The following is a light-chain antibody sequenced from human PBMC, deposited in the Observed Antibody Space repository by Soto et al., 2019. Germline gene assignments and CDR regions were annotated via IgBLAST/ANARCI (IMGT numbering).Light chain of an antibody. CDR2: DNN. V-gene: IGLV1-51*01. Sequence: QSVLTQPPSVSAAPGQKVTISCSGSSSNIGNNYVSRYQQLPGTAPKLLIYDNNKRPSGIPDRFSGSKSGTSATLGITGLQTGDEADYYCGTWDSSLSLYVFGTGTKVTVL. CDR3: GTWDSSLSLYV. CDR1: SSNIGNNY. J-gene: IGLJ1*01.